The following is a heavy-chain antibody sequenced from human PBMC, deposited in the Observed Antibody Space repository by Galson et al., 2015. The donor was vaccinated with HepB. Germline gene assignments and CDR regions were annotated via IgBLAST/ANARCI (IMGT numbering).Heavy chain of an antibody. CDR2: IYYSGST. CDR3: ARQDGYSYGGYYYGMDV. V-gene: IGHV4-39*01. CDR1: GGSISSSSYY. Sequence: LTCTVSGGSISSSSYYWGWIRQPPGKGLEWIGSIYYSGSTYYNPSLKSRVTISVDTSKNQFSLKLSSVTAADTAVYYCARQDGYSYGGYYYGMDVWGQGTTVTVSS. D-gene: IGHD5-18*01. J-gene: IGHJ6*02.